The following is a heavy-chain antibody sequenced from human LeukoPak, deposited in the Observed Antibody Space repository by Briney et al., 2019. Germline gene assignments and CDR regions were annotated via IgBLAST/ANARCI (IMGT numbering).Heavy chain of an antibody. CDR1: GGSINSYY. CDR2: IYYSGST. D-gene: IGHD5-18*01. V-gene: IGHV4-59*01. CDR3: ARASSIRRGYSYGLVDY. J-gene: IGHJ4*02. Sequence: SETLSLTCTVSGGSINSYYWSWIRQPPGKGLEWIGYIYYSGSTNYNPSLKSRVTIPVDTSKNQFSLKLNSVTAADTAVYYCARASSIRRGYSYGLVDYWGQGTLVTVSS.